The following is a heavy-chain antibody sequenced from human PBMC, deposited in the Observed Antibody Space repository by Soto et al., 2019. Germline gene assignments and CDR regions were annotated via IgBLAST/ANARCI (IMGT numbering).Heavy chain of an antibody. CDR2: IGIGGNTI. V-gene: IGHV3-48*03. J-gene: IGHJ4*02. Sequence: VQLVESGGGLVQPGVSLRLSCAASGFTFSSYEMNWVRQAPGKGLEWVSYIGIGGNTIYFADSVKGRFAIARDNAKNSLYLQMNSLTAEDTAVYYCVRDLVGAPTFDFWGQGTLVTVSS. CDR1: GFTFSSYE. D-gene: IGHD1-26*01. CDR3: VRDLVGAPTFDF.